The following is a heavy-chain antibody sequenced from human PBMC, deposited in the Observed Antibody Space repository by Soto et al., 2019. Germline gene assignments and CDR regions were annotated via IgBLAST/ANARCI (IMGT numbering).Heavy chain of an antibody. CDR3: AKEYR. J-gene: IGHJ4*02. Sequence: EVQLVESGGGLVQPGGSLRLSCTASAFTFSNHWMSWVRQAPGKGLERVASIKEDGSEKYYVDSVKGRFTISRDNAKNSLYLQMNSLRAEDTAVYYCAKEYRWGQGTLVTVSS. D-gene: IGHD1-26*01. CDR1: AFTFSNHW. CDR2: IKEDGSEK. V-gene: IGHV3-7*01.